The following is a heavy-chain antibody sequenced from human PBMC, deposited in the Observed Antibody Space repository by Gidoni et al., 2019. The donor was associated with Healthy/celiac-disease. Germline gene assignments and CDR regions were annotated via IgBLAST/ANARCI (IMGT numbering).Heavy chain of an antibody. V-gene: IGHV3-21*01. D-gene: IGHD3-3*01. CDR1: GFTFSSYS. CDR3: ARGGTYYDFFDY. CDR2: ISSSSSYI. J-gene: IGHJ4*02. Sequence: EVQLVESGGGLVTPGGSLRLSCAASGFTFSSYSMNWVRQAPGKGLEWLSSISSSSSYIYYADSVKGRFTISRDNAKNSLYLQMNSLRAEDTAVYYCARGGTYYDFFDYWGQGTLVTVSS.